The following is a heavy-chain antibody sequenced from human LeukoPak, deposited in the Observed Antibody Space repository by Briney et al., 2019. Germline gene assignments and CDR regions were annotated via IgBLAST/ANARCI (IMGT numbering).Heavy chain of an antibody. V-gene: IGHV3-23*01. Sequence: PGGSLRLSCAASGFTFSSHSMSWVRQAPGKGLEWVSAISSRGDVTFYADSVRGRFTVSRDQSKNMLFLQLSSLRAEDTAIYYCAKHRAPAPGSHPKNPTAYFEDWGQGSLVTVSS. J-gene: IGHJ4*02. CDR3: AKHRAPAPGSHPKNPTAYFED. D-gene: IGHD2-2*01. CDR1: GFTFSSHS. CDR2: ISSRGDVT.